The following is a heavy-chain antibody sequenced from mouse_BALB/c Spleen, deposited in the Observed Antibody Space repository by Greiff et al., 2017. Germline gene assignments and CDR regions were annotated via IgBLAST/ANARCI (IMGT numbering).Heavy chain of an antibody. CDR1: GYTFTSYW. CDR2: INPSTGYT. D-gene: IGHD2-3*01. J-gene: IGHJ2*01. CDR3: ARGGWPDY. V-gene: IGHV1-7*01. Sequence: VQLQQSGAELAKPGASVKMSCKASGYTFTSYWMHWVKQRPGQGLEWIGYINPSTGYTEYNQKFKDKATLTADKSSSTAYMQLSSLTSEDSAVYYCARGGWPDYWGQGTTLTVSS.